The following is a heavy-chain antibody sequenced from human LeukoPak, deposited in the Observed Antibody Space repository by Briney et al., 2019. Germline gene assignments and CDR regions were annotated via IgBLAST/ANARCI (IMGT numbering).Heavy chain of an antibody. CDR3: ATRAYCGGDCYSYDH. Sequence: PGGSLRLSCEASGFTFSRYWMHWVRQAPGKGLVWVSRIKSDGKTNYADSVKGRFTISRDNAKNTVSLQMDSLRAEDTGVYYCATRAYCGGDCYSYDHWGQGTLVTVSS. D-gene: IGHD2-21*02. CDR1: GFTFSRYW. V-gene: IGHV3-74*01. J-gene: IGHJ4*02. CDR2: IKSDGKT.